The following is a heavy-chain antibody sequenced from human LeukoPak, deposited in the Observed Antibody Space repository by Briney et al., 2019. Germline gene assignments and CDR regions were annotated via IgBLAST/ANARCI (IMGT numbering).Heavy chain of an antibody. CDR3: AKSNAWEWFDP. CDR1: GGSITSSNW. CDR2: IYYTGNT. V-gene: IGHV4-4*02. J-gene: IGHJ5*02. D-gene: IGHD1-26*01. Sequence: SGTLSLTCAVSGGSITSSNWWSWVRQPPGKGLEWIGEIYYTGNTNYNPSLKSRLTISVDKSNHQFSLNLSSVTAADTAVYYCAKSNAWEWFDPWGQGTLVTVSS.